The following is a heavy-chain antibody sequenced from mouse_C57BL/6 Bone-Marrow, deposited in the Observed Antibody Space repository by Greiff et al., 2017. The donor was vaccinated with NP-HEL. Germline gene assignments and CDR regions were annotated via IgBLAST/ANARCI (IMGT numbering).Heavy chain of an antibody. Sequence: RLEWVAYISNGGGSTYYPDTVQGRFTISRDNAKNTLYLQLSRLKSENTAMYYCARDYYGRSYWYFDVRGTGTTVTVSS. D-gene: IGHD1-1*01. CDR2: ISNGGGST. CDR3: ARDYYGRSYWYFDV. V-gene: IGHV5-12*01. J-gene: IGHJ1*03.